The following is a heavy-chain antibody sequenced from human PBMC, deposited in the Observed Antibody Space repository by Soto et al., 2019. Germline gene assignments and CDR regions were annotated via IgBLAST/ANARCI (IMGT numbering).Heavy chain of an antibody. CDR2: TTSSGA. V-gene: IGHV3-23*01. J-gene: IGHJ5*02. CDR3: ARLTAS. CDR1: GFTFGNSA. Sequence: GGSLRLSCAASGFTFGNSAMSWVRQAPGKGLEWVSTTTSSGAYYTDSVKGRFTISRDNSKNTLFLQMNSLRVEDTAIYYCARLTASWGQGVLVTVSS.